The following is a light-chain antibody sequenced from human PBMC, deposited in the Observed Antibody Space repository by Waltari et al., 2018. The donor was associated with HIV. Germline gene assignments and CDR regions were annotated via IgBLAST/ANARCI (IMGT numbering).Light chain of an antibody. CDR2: CTQ. CDR3: GTWDLGPGAVA. CDR1: ISNAGNHY. J-gene: IGLJ3*02. V-gene: IGLV1-51*01. Sequence: QSVLTQPPSVSAATGQKATISCSGSISNAGNHYVSWYQPLPGTAPKLLISCTQERPSGIPDLFSGAESCTAATLAITGRQTGDEADYYCGTWDLGPGAVAFGGGTRLTVL.